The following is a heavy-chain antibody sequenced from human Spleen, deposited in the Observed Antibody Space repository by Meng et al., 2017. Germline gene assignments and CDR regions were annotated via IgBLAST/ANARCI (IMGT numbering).Heavy chain of an antibody. V-gene: IGHV3-7*01. CDR3: ARDELLDGYGDYFDY. J-gene: IGHJ4*02. CDR2: IKQDGSEK. D-gene: IGHD5-24*01. Sequence: GESLKISCAASGFTFSSYWMSWVRQAPGKGLEWVANIKQDGSEKYYVDSVKGRFTISRDNAKNSLYLQMNSLRAEDTAVYYCARDELLDGYGDYFDYWGQGTLVTVSS. CDR1: GFTFSSYW.